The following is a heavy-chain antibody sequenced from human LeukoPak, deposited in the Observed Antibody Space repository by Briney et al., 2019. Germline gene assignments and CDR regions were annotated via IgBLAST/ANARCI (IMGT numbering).Heavy chain of an antibody. CDR1: GFSFSSYS. D-gene: IGHD3-16*01. V-gene: IGHV3-21*01. J-gene: IGHJ4*02. CDR3: ASSPPGGPIDY. CDR2: ISRDSRTI. Sequence: GESLRLSCAASGFSFSSYSMNWVRQAPGKWLEWVSIISRDSRTIVDADSVEGRFTISRDNAKNSLYLQMNSLRAEDTAVYFCASSPPGGPIDYWGQGVLVSVSS.